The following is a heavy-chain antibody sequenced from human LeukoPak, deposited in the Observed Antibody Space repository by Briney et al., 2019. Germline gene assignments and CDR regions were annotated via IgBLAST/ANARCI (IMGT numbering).Heavy chain of an antibody. Sequence: GGSLRLSCAASGFTFSSYTMNWVRQAPGKGLEWVAFIRYDGSNKYYADSVKGRFTISRDNAKNSLYLQMNSLRAEDTAVYYCARDREGYQLPQMHHYYYMDVWGKGTTVTISS. D-gene: IGHD2-2*01. V-gene: IGHV3-30*02. CDR2: IRYDGSNK. J-gene: IGHJ6*03. CDR3: ARDREGYQLPQMHHYYYMDV. CDR1: GFTFSSYT.